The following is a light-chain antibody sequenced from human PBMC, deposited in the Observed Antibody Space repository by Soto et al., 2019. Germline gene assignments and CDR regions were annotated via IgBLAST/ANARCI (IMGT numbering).Light chain of an antibody. CDR3: QQYNNWPPIT. CDR1: QSVAGN. Sequence: EIVMTQSPATLSVSPGERATLSCRASQSVAGNLAWYQQKFGQAPRLLIYNASTRATGIPVRFSGSGSGTEFTLIISSQQSEDFAIYYCQQYNNWPPITFGQATRLEIK. CDR2: NAS. J-gene: IGKJ5*01. V-gene: IGKV3-15*01.